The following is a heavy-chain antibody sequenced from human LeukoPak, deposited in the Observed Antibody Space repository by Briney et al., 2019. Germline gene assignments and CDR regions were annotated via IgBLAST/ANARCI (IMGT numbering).Heavy chain of an antibody. CDR2: IYYSGST. Sequence: SETLSLTCTVSGGSISSYYWSWIRQPPGKGLEWIGYIYYSGSTNYSPSLKSRVTISVDTSKNQFSLKLSSVTAADTAVYYCARDRGGSSWYYGMDVWGQGTTVTVSS. V-gene: IGHV4-59*01. J-gene: IGHJ6*02. CDR1: GGSISSYY. CDR3: ARDRGGSSWYYGMDV. D-gene: IGHD6-13*01.